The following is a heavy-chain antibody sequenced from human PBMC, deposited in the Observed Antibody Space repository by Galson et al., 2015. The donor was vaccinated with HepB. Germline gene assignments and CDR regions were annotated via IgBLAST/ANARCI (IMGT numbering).Heavy chain of an antibody. V-gene: IGHV1-46*03. D-gene: IGHD3-10*01. Sequence: SVKVSCKASGYTFTSYYMHWVRQAPGHGLEWMGIINPSGGSTSYAQKFQGRVTMTRDTSTSTVYMELSSLRSEDTAVYYCANMGMVRGAWGPYYYGMDVWGQGTTVTVSS. CDR2: INPSGGST. CDR1: GYTFTSYY. J-gene: IGHJ6*02. CDR3: ANMGMVRGAWGPYYYGMDV.